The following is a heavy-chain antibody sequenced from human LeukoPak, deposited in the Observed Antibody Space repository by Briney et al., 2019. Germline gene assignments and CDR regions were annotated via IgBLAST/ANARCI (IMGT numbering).Heavy chain of an antibody. CDR2: ISAYKGNT. Sequence: ASVKVSCKASGGTFSSYALNWVRQAPGQGLEWMGWISAYKGNTNYAQKFQGRVTMTTDTSTSTAYMELRSLRSDDPAVYYCARDGQWLEVSYYYYYMDVWGKGTTVTIS. CDR3: ARDGQWLEVSYYYYYMDV. CDR1: GGTFSSYA. V-gene: IGHV1-18*01. D-gene: IGHD6-19*01. J-gene: IGHJ6*03.